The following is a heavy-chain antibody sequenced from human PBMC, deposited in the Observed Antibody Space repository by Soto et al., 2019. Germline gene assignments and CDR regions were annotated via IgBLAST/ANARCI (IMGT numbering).Heavy chain of an antibody. D-gene: IGHD3-3*01. J-gene: IGHJ4*02. Sequence: ASVKVSCKASGYTFTSYGIGWVRQAPGQGLEWMGWISAYNGNTNYAQKLQGRVTMTTDTSTSTAYMELRSLRSDDTAVYYCARGGYDFWSGPGGDYWGQGTLVTVSS. CDR2: ISAYNGNT. CDR3: ARGGYDFWSGPGGDY. V-gene: IGHV1-18*04. CDR1: GYTFTSYG.